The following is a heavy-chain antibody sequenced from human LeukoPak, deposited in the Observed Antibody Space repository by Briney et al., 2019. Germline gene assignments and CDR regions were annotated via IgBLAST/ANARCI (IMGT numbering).Heavy chain of an antibody. J-gene: IGHJ4*02. CDR1: GYTFTSYG. CDR2: ISAYNGNT. CDR3: AGSFGSGWSPYYFDY. Sequence: ASVKVSCKASGYTFTSYGISWVRQAPGQGLEWMGWISAYNGNTNYAQKLQGGVTMTTDTSTSTAYMELRSLRSDDTAVYYCAGSFGSGWSPYYFDYWGQGTLVTVSS. D-gene: IGHD6-19*01. V-gene: IGHV1-18*01.